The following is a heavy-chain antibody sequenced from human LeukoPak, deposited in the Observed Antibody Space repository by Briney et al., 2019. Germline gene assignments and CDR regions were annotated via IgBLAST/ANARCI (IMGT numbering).Heavy chain of an antibody. J-gene: IGHJ4*02. D-gene: IGHD3-10*01. Sequence: ASVKVSCKASGYAFTSYDISWVRQAPGQGFEWLGWMSPTSGDTGYAQEFQGRVTMTRDISKNTAYMELTGLTSGDTAIYYCARGESALWFGEMNPWGQGTLVVVSS. CDR1: GYAFTSYD. CDR2: MSPTSGDT. V-gene: IGHV1-8*02. CDR3: ARGESALWFGEMNP.